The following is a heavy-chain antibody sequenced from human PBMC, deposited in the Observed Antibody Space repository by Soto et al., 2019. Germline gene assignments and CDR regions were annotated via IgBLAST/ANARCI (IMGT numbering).Heavy chain of an antibody. Sequence: QVQLVESGGGVVQPGRSLRLSCAASGFTFSSYGMHWVRQAPGKGLEWVAVIWYDGSNKYYADSVKGRFTISRDNSKNTLYLQMNSPRAEDTAVYYCARDVTAMVHTYYGMDVWGQGTTVTVSS. CDR2: IWYDGSNK. J-gene: IGHJ6*02. CDR1: GFTFSSYG. CDR3: ARDVTAMVHTYYGMDV. V-gene: IGHV3-33*01. D-gene: IGHD5-18*01.